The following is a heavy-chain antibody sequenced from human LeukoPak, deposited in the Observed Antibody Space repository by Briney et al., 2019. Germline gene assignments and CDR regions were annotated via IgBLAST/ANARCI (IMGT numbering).Heavy chain of an antibody. V-gene: IGHV3-74*01. D-gene: IGHD1-14*01. CDR3: ARDQPGTYTLSGA. J-gene: IGHJ5*02. Sequence: GGSLRLSCAASGFTFSSYWMHWVRQAPGKGLVWVSRINSDGSSTSDADSVKGRFTISRDNSKNTLYLQMNSLRAEDTAVYFCARDQPGTYTLSGAWGQGTLVTVSS. CDR2: INSDGSST. CDR1: GFTFSSYW.